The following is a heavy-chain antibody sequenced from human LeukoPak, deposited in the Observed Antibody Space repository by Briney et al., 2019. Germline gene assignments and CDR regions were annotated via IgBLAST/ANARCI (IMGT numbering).Heavy chain of an antibody. CDR2: IYYSGST. CDR3: AREYDYGDYPGY. D-gene: IGHD4-17*01. V-gene: IGHV4-30-4*01. J-gene: IGHJ4*02. Sequence: KASQAQSLTCTVSGGTISSGDYYWSWIRQPPGKGLEWIGYIYYSGSTYYNPSLKSRVTISVDTSKNQFSLKLSSVTAADTAVYYCAREYDYGDYPGYWGQGTLVTVSS. CDR1: GGTISSGDYY.